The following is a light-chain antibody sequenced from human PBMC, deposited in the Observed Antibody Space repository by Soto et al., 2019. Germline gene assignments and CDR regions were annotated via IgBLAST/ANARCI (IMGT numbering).Light chain of an antibody. V-gene: IGKV3-15*01. J-gene: IGKJ5*01. CDR2: GAS. CDR3: QQYSNWPPIT. CDR1: QSVSTN. Sequence: IVMAQSPSTLSVSPGERATLSCRASQSVSTNLAWYQQKAGQAPRLLIYGASTRATGIPARFSGSGSGTEFTLTISSLQSEDFAVYYCQQYSNWPPITFGQGTRLEN.